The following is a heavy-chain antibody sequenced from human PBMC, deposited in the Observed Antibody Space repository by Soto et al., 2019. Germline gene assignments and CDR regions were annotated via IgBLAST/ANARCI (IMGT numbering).Heavy chain of an antibody. V-gene: IGHV4-34*01. J-gene: IGHJ4*02. CDR3: AGYFACSSTSCYASSGIAVAGYFDY. Sequence: QVQLQQWGAGLLKPSETLSLTCAVYGGSFSGYYWSWIRQPPGKGLEWIGEINHSGRTNYNPSLKSLVTTAVDTSRNQFALKLSSVTAADTAVYYCAGYFACSSTSCYASSGIAVAGYFDYWGQGTLVTVSS. CDR2: INHSGRT. CDR1: GGSFSGYY. D-gene: IGHD2-2*01.